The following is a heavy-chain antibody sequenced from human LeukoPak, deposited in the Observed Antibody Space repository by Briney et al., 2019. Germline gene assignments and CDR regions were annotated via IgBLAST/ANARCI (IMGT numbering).Heavy chain of an antibody. CDR2: IIPILGIA. CDR3: ASDSSSGYSYGIFDY. J-gene: IGHJ4*02. D-gene: IGHD5-18*01. Sequence: ASVKVSCKATVGTFSSYTISWVRQAPGQGLERMGRIIPILGIANYAQKFQGRVTITADKSTSTAYMELSSLRSGVTAVDYCASDSSSGYSYGIFDYWGQGTLVTVSS. V-gene: IGHV1-69*02. CDR1: VGTFSSYT.